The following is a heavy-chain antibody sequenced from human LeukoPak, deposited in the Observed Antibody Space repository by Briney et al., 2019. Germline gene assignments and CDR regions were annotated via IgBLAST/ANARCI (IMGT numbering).Heavy chain of an antibody. J-gene: IGHJ5*02. D-gene: IGHD2-2*01. CDR3: ARVPDYFVVVPAAIGTFDP. Sequence: SVKVSCKASGGTFSSYAISWVRQAPGQGLEWMGRIIPIFGTANYAQKFQGRVTITTDESTSTAYMELSSLRSEDTAVYYCARVPDYFVVVPAAIGTFDPWGQGTLVTVSS. CDR1: GGTFSSYA. CDR2: IIPIFGTA. V-gene: IGHV1-69*05.